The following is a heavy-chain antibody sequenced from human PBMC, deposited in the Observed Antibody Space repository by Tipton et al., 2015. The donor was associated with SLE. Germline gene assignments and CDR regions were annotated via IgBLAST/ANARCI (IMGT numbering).Heavy chain of an antibody. J-gene: IGHJ4*02. CDR2: IYTDGGT. CDR3: ATRRISGDY. CDR1: GFSVSGNY. Sequence: GSLRLSCAASGFSVSGNYMTWVRQASGRPLEWVSTIYTDGGTHYADSVKGRFIISRDNSRNVLYLQMNSLRADDTAVYFCATRRISGDYWGQGTLVTVSS. V-gene: IGHV3-53*05. D-gene: IGHD1-20*01.